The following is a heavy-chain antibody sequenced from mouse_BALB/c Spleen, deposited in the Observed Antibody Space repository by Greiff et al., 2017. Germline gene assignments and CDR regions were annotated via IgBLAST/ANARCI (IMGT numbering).Heavy chain of an antibody. CDR3: TRGDGYYFDY. Sequence: DVMLVESGGGLVKPGGSLKLSCAASGFTFSSYTMSWVRQTPEKRLEWVATISSGGSYTYYPDSVKGRFTISRDNAKNTLYLQMSSLKSEDTAMYYCTRGDGYYFDYWGHGTTLTVSS. J-gene: IGHJ2*01. D-gene: IGHD2-3*01. CDR1: GFTFSSYT. V-gene: IGHV5-6-4*01. CDR2: ISSGGSYT.